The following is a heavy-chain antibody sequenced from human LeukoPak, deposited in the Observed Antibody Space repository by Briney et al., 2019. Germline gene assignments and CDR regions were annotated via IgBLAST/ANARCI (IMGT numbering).Heavy chain of an antibody. CDR3: ARGRSRGPYFDY. D-gene: IGHD3-10*01. CDR1: GGSFSDSY. CDR2: INHSGST. V-gene: IGHV4-34*01. J-gene: IGHJ4*02. Sequence: SETLSLTCAVYGGSFSDSYWSWIRQPPGKGLEWIGEINHSGSTNYNPSLKSRVTISVDTSKNQFSLKLSSVTAADTAVYYCARGRSRGPYFDYWGQGTLVTVSS.